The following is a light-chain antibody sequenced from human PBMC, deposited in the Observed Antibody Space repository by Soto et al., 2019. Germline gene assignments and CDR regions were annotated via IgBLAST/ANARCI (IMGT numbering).Light chain of an antibody. CDR3: QQYYSTPYT. CDR1: QSVLYSSNNKNY. J-gene: IGKJ2*01. V-gene: IGKV4-1*01. Sequence: DIVMTQSPDSLAVSLGERATINCKSSQSVLYSSNNKNYLAWYQQKPGQPPKLLIYWASTRESGVPDRFSGSGSGTDFTLAISSLPAEDVAVYYCQQYYSTPYTFGQGTKLAIK. CDR2: WAS.